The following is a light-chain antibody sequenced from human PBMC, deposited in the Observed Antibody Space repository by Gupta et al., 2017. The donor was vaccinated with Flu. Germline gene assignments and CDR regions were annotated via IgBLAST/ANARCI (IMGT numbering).Light chain of an antibody. CDR2: EVS. Sequence: SITISCTGTSSDIGAYNFVSWYRQYPGNAPKLMICEVSDRPSGVSSRFSGSKFGNTASLTISGLQTEDEADYYCSSFTTSNTWVFGGGTKLTVL. J-gene: IGLJ3*02. CDR1: SSDIGAYNF. V-gene: IGLV2-14*01. CDR3: SSFTTSNTWV.